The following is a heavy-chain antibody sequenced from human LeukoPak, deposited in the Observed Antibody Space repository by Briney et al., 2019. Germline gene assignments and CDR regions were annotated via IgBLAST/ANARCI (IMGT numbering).Heavy chain of an antibody. J-gene: IGHJ4*02. D-gene: IGHD4-17*01. V-gene: IGHV2-70*11. CDR1: GFSLSTSGMC. Sequence: ESGPALVKPPQTLTLTCTFSGFSLSTSGMCVSWIRQPPGKALEWLARIDWDDDKYYSTSLKTRLTISKDTSKNQVVLTMTNMDPVDTATYYCARITTVTTAFDYWGQGTLVTVSS. CDR2: IDWDDDK. CDR3: ARITTVTTAFDY.